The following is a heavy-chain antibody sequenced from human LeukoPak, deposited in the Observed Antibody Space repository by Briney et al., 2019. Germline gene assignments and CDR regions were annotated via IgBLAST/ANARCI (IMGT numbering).Heavy chain of an antibody. CDR2: ISYDGSNK. CDR3: ARVSWELPTVLYFDY. D-gene: IGHD1-26*01. CDR1: GFTFSSYA. Sequence: PGGSLRLSCAASGFTFSSYAMHWVRQAPGKGLEWVAVISYDGSNKYYADSVKGRFTISRDNSKNTLYLQMNSLRAEDTAVYYCARVSWELPTVLYFDYWGQGTLVTVSS. V-gene: IGHV3-30*01. J-gene: IGHJ4*02.